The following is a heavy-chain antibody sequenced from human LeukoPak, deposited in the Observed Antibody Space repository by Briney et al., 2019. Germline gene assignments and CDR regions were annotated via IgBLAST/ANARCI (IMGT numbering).Heavy chain of an antibody. D-gene: IGHD3-9*01. Sequence: GGSLRLSCAASGFTFNTFNMTWVRQAPGKGLEWVSSITSGGDYIYYADSVKGRFTTSRDNAKNSLSLQLNSLRVEDTAVYYCARGHYDVLAASYKWTPDYWGQGTLVTVSS. J-gene: IGHJ4*02. CDR3: ARGHYDVLAASYKWTPDY. CDR2: ITSGGDYI. V-gene: IGHV3-21*01. CDR1: GFTFNTFN.